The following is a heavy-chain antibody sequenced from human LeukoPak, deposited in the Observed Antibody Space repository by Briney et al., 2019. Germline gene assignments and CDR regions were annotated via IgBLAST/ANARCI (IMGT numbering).Heavy chain of an antibody. D-gene: IGHD1-26*01. CDR1: GGSISSYY. Sequence: SETLSLTCTVSGGSISSYYWSWIRQPPGKGLEWIGYSYYSGSTNYNPSLKSRVTISVDTTKNQFSLKLSSVTAADTAVYYCARYARGRNGMDVWGQGTTVAVSS. CDR3: ARYARGRNGMDV. J-gene: IGHJ6*02. CDR2: SYYSGST. V-gene: IGHV4-59*08.